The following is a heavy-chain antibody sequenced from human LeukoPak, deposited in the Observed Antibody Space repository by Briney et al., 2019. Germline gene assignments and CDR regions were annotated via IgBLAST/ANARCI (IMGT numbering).Heavy chain of an antibody. CDR2: INHSGST. J-gene: IGHJ3*02. CDR3: ARRLWFGDETAFDI. Sequence: SETLSLTCAVYGGSFSGYYWSWIRQPPGKGREGIGEINHSGSTNYNPSLKSRVTISVDTSKNQFSLKLSSVTAADTAVYYCARRLWFGDETAFDIWGQGTMVTVSS. V-gene: IGHV4-34*01. D-gene: IGHD3-10*01. CDR1: GGSFSGYY.